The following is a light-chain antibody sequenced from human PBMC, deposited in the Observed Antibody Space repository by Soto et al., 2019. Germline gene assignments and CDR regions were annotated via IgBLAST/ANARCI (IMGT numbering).Light chain of an antibody. J-gene: IGKJ1*01. CDR1: QHLLYPSSNKNY. CDR3: QQYYNTLWT. V-gene: IGKV4-1*01. CDR2: WAS. Sequence: DVVLTHSPASLAVSLGGRATFSCKSSQHLLYPSSNKNYLAWYQQKPGQPPKLLIYWASTRESGVPDRFSGGGSGTDFTLTIGSLQAEDVAVYYCQQYYNTLWTFGQGTKVDI.